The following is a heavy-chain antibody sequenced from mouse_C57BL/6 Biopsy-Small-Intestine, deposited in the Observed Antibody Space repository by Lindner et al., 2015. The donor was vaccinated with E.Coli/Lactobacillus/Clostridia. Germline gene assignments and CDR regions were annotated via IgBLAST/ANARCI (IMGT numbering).Heavy chain of an antibody. J-gene: IGHJ2*01. Sequence: VQLQESGPELVKPGALVKMSCKTSGYIFTSYVMHWVKQKPGQGLEWIGYIYPYSDGTKYNERFKGKATLTSDKSSSTAYMELSSLTSEDSAVYYCARSDGYSFYFNFWGQGTTLTVSS. D-gene: IGHD2-3*01. V-gene: IGHV1-14*01. CDR3: ARSDGYSFYFNF. CDR2: IYPYSDGT. CDR1: GYIFTSYV.